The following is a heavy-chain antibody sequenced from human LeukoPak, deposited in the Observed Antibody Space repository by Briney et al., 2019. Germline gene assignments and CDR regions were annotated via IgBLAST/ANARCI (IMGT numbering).Heavy chain of an antibody. CDR3: ARLIGDIAVSGTSWFDP. CDR1: GGSISGHF. CDR2: IYNSGST. J-gene: IGHJ5*02. V-gene: IGHV4-59*11. D-gene: IGHD6-19*01. Sequence: SETLSPTCTVSGGSISGHFWSWIRQAPGKGLEWIGYIYNSGSTNYNPSLKSRVTMSVDTSKNQFSLKLSSVTAADTAMYYCARLIGDIAVSGTSWFDPWGQGTLVTVSS.